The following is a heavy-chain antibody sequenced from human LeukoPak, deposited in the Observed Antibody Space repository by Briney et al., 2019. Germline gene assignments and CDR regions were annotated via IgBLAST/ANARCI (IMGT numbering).Heavy chain of an antibody. CDR3: ARWATVTTTPALGY. D-gene: IGHD4-17*01. Sequence: ASVKVSCKASGYTFTSYGISWVRQAPGQGLVWMGWISAYNGNTNYAQKLQGSVTMTTDTSTSTAYMELRSLRSDDTAVYYCARWATVTTTPALGYWGQGTLVTVSS. CDR2: ISAYNGNT. J-gene: IGHJ4*02. V-gene: IGHV1-18*01. CDR1: GYTFTSYG.